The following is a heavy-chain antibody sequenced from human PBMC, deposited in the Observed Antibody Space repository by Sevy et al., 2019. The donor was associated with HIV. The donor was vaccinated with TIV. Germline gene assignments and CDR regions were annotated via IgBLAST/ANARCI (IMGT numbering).Heavy chain of an antibody. Sequence: SETLSLTCTVSGGSISSGGYYWSWIRQHPGKGLEWIGYIYYSGSTYYNPSLKSRVTISVDTSKNQFSLKLGSVTAADTAVYYCARVGVRDYYYGMDVWGQGTTVTVSS. J-gene: IGHJ6*02. CDR2: IYYSGST. CDR1: GGSISSGGYY. CDR3: ARVGVRDYYYGMDV. V-gene: IGHV4-31*03. D-gene: IGHD3-16*01.